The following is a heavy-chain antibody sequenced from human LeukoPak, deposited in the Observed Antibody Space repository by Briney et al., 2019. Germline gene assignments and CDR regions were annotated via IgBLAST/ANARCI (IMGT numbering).Heavy chain of an antibody. CDR1: GGTFSSYA. D-gene: IGHD3-22*01. V-gene: IGHV1-69*13. J-gene: IGHJ5*02. CDR3: ARDLRNYDSSGEFDP. CDR2: IIPIFGTA. Sequence: PGASVKVSCKASGGTFSSYAISWVRQAPGQGLEWMGGIIPIFGTANYAQKFQGRVTITADESTSTAYMELSSLRSEDSAVYYCARDLRNYDSSGEFDPWGQGTLVTVSS.